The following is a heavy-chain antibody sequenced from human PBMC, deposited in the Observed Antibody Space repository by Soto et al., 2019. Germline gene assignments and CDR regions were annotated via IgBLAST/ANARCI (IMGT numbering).Heavy chain of an antibody. J-gene: IGHJ4*02. D-gene: IGHD3-16*01. Sequence: QVQLQQWGAGLLKPSETLALTCAVYGGSFNVYYWTWMRQPPGKGLEWIGEINRSGSTNYNPSLKSRVTISMDTSKIQFSLTTSSVSAADTAIYYCARGPSGGAFFDFWGQGSQVTVSP. CDR2: INRSGST. CDR3: ARGPSGGAFFDF. CDR1: GGSFNVYY. V-gene: IGHV4-34*01.